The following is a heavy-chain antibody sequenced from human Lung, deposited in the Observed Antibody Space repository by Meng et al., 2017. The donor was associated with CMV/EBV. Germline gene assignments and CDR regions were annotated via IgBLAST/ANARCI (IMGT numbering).Heavy chain of an antibody. CDR3: ARALDTAMVTFDY. J-gene: IGHJ4*02. V-gene: IGHV4-30-4*08. CDR1: GVSISSGDSY. Sequence: HLQRSGPTLVKPSPTRPLTHTCSGVSISSGDSYWSWIRQPPGKGLEWMGYIYYSGSTYYTPSLKSRVTISVDTSKNQFSLKLSSVTAADTAVYYCARALDTAMVTFDYWGQGTLVTVSS. D-gene: IGHD5-18*01. CDR2: IYYSGST.